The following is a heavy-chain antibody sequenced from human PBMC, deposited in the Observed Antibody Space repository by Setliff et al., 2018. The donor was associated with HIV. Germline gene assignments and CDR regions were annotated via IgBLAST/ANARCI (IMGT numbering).Heavy chain of an antibody. Sequence: SETLSLTCDVYGGSFSGYYWSWIRQPPGKGLEWIGESNHSGSTNYNQSLKSRVTISVDKSKRQFSLKLSSVTAADTAVFYCARGPVYSSTIDYWGQGTLVTVSS. CDR2: SNHSGST. CDR1: GGSFSGYY. CDR3: ARGPVYSSTIDY. V-gene: IGHV4-34*01. J-gene: IGHJ4*02. D-gene: IGHD6-13*01.